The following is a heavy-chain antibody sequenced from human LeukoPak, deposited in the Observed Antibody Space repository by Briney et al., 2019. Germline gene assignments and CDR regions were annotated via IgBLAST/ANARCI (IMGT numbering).Heavy chain of an antibody. CDR3: ARDQEAYCSSTSCYEYYYYMDV. CDR2: IKHSVST. D-gene: IGHD2-2*01. V-gene: IGHV4-34*01. CDR1: GGSFSGYY. J-gene: IGHJ6*03. Sequence: PSETLSLTCAVYGGSFSGYYWSWIRQPPGKGLEWIGEIKHSVSTNYNPSLKSRVAISVDTSKNQFSLKLSSVTAADTAVYYCARDQEAYCSSTSCYEYYYYMDVWGKGTTVTISS.